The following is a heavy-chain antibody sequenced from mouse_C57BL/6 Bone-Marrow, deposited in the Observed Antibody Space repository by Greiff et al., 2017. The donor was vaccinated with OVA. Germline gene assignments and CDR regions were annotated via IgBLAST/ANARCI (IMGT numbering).Heavy chain of an antibody. V-gene: IGHV5-6*01. Sequence: EVQGVESGGDLVKPGGSLKLSCAASGFTFSSYGMSWVRQTPDKRLEWVATISSGGSYTYYPGSVKGRFTISRDNAKNTLYLQMSSLKSEDTAMYYCARQVTTAISYRGWYFDVWGTGTTVTVSS. CDR3: ARQVTTAISYRGWYFDV. D-gene: IGHD1-2*01. J-gene: IGHJ1*03. CDR1: GFTFSSYG. CDR2: ISSGGSYT.